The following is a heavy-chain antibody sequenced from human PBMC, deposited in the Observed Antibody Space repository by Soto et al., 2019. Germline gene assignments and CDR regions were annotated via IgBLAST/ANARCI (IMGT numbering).Heavy chain of an antibody. D-gene: IGHD1-26*01. Sequence: GGSLRLSCAASGFTFSSYSMNWVRQAPGKGLGWVSYISSSSSTIYYKEYVKGRFTIYRDNAKNSLYLQMNSLRDDDTAVYYFARDHRSGSYFGWGQGTLVTVSS. CDR1: GFTFSSYS. CDR2: ISSSSSTI. V-gene: IGHV3-48*02. CDR3: ARDHRSGSYFG. J-gene: IGHJ4*02.